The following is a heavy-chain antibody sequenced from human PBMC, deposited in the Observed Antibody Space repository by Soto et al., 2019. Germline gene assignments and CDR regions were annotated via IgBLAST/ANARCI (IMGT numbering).Heavy chain of an antibody. D-gene: IGHD5-18*01. J-gene: IGHJ2*01. CDR1: GFTFSSYA. CDR3: ASLVDTASDLAGYFDH. Sequence: EVQLLESGGGLVQPGGSLRLSCAASGFTFSSYAMSWVRQAPGKGLEWVSAISGSGGSTYYADSVKGRFTISRDNSKNTLYLQMNSLRAEDTAVYDCASLVDTASDLAGYFDHWGRVTLVTVSS. V-gene: IGHV3-23*01. CDR2: ISGSGGST.